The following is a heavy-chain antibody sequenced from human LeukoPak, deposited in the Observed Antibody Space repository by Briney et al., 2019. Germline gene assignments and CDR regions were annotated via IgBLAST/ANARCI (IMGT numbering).Heavy chain of an antibody. CDR2: LYSSGST. J-gene: IGHJ3*02. V-gene: IGHV4-59*01. CDR3: ARDNVRAMVRGNDAFDI. Sequence: SETLSLTCTVSGDSISSYYWSWIRQPPGKGLEWIGYLYSSGSTKYNPSLKSRVTISLDTSNKFSLRLSSVTAADTAVYCCARDNVRAMVRGNDAFDIWGQGTMVTVSS. CDR1: GDSISSYY. D-gene: IGHD5-18*01.